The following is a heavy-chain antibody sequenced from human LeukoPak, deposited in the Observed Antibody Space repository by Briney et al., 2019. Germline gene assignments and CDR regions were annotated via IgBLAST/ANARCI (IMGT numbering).Heavy chain of an antibody. J-gene: IGHJ4*02. CDR3: AKDRSMVRGASDS. D-gene: IGHD3-10*01. V-gene: IGHV3-30*18. Sequence: GGSLRLSCAASGFTFCNFGMHWVRQAPGKGLEWVAIISYDGSNKYYGDSVKGRFTISRDNSKNTLYLQMNSLRAEDTAVYYCAKDRSMVRGASDSWGQGTLVTVSS. CDR1: GFTFCNFG. CDR2: ISYDGSNK.